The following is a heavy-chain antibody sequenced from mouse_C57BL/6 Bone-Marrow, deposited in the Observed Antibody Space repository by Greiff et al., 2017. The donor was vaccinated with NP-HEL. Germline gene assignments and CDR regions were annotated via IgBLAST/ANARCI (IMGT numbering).Heavy chain of an antibody. CDR3: ARVGGPYYAMDY. D-gene: IGHD3-1*01. J-gene: IGHJ4*01. CDR1: GFTFSSYA. Sequence: EVMLVESGGGLVKPGGSLKLSCAASGFTFSSYAMSWVRQTPEKRLEWVATISDGGSYTCYPDNVKGRFTISRDNAKNNLYLQMSHLKSEDTAIDYCARVGGPYYAMDYWGQGTSVTVSS. CDR2: ISDGGSYT. V-gene: IGHV5-4*03.